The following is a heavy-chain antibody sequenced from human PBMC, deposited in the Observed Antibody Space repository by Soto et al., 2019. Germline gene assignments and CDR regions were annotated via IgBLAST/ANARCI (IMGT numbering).Heavy chain of an antibody. CDR3: ARKMLYYYDSSGYLDY. CDR1: GGSISSSSYY. V-gene: IGHV4-39*01. D-gene: IGHD3-22*01. J-gene: IGHJ4*02. Sequence: QLQLQESGPGLVKPSETLSLTCTVSGGSISSSSYYWGWIRQPPGKGLEWIGSIYYSGSTYYNPSLKSRVTISVDTSKNQFSLKLSSVTAADTAVYYCARKMLYYYDSSGYLDYWGQGTLVTVSS. CDR2: IYYSGST.